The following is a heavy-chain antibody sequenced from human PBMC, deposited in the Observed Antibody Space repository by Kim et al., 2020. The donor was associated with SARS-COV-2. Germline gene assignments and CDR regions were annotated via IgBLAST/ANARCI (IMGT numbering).Heavy chain of an antibody. V-gene: IGHV3-23*01. CDR1: GFTFSSSS. CDR2: IGATGVHI. D-gene: IGHD5-18*01. CDR3: AKGGRTQLLDF. Sequence: GGSLRLSCAVSGFTFSSSSMTWVRQAPGKGLEWVSSIGATGVHIFYADSVKGRFTISRDNSNNILSLQMHSLRAEDTALYFCAKGGRTQLLDFWGQEPRS. J-gene: IGHJ4*01.